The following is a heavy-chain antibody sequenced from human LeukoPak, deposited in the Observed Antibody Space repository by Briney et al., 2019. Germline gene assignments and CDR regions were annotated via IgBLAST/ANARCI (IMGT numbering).Heavy chain of an antibody. CDR1: GFTFSSYS. V-gene: IGHV3-21*04. CDR3: AKDTRSDY. Sequence: GGSLRLSCAASGFTFSSYSMNWVRQAPGKGLEWVSSISSSSYIYYADSVKGRFTISRDNSKNTLYLQMNSLRAEDTAVYYCAKDTRSDYWGQGTLVTVSS. D-gene: IGHD2-2*01. J-gene: IGHJ4*02. CDR2: ISSSSYI.